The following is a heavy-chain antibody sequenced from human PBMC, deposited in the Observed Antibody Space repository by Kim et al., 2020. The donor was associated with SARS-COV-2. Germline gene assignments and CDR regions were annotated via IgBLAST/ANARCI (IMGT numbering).Heavy chain of an antibody. J-gene: IGHJ3*02. V-gene: IGHV3-23*01. D-gene: IGHD2-15*01. CDR1: GFTFSSNA. CDR2: INSGGSST. Sequence: GGSLRLSCAASGFTFSSNAMSWVRQAPGKGLEWVSGINSGGSSTYYSDSVKGRFTISRDNSKNTLYLQMNSLRAEDTAVYYCAKTLPYCSGGSCYSGWSAFDIWGQGTMVTVSS. CDR3: AKTLPYCSGGSCYSGWSAFDI.